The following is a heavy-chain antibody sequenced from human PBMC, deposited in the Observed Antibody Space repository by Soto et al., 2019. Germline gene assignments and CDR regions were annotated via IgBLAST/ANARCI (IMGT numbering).Heavy chain of an antibody. D-gene: IGHD6-19*01. CDR3: ARHGYSSGRTYFDY. J-gene: IGHJ4*02. Sequence: SETLSLTCAVSGGSISSGGYSWGWIRQPPGKGLEWIGSIYDRGSTYSNPSLKSRLTTSVDTSKNQFSLKLTSVTAADTAVYYCARHGYSSGRTYFDYWGQGTLVTVS. CDR1: GGSISSGGYS. CDR2: IYDRGST. V-gene: IGHV4-39*01.